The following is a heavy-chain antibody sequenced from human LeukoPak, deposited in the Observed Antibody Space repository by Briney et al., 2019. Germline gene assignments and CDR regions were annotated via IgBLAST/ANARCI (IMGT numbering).Heavy chain of an antibody. CDR2: IFYSGST. V-gene: IGHV4-59*08. CDR1: VGSFSGYY. CDR3: ARHMYSTSPYFDY. J-gene: IGHJ4*02. Sequence: SETLSLTCAVYVGSFSGYYWSWIRQPPGKGLEWIGYIFYSGSTNYNPSLKSRVTISVDTSKNQFSLKLSSVTAADTAVYYCARHMYSTSPYFDYWAQGTLVTVSS. D-gene: IGHD6-13*01.